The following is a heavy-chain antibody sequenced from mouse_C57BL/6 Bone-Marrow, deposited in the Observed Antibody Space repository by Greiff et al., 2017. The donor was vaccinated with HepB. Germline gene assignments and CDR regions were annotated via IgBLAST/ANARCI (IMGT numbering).Heavy chain of an antibody. Sequence: QVQLQQPGAELVRPGTSVKLSCKASGYTFTSYWMHWVKQRPGQGLEWIGVIDPSDSYTNYNQKFKGKATLTVDTSSSPAYMQLSSLTSEDSAVYYCARRDDYDDYWGQGTTLTVSS. CDR1: GYTFTSYW. D-gene: IGHD2-4*01. V-gene: IGHV1-59*01. CDR2: IDPSDSYT. J-gene: IGHJ2*01. CDR3: ARRDDYDDY.